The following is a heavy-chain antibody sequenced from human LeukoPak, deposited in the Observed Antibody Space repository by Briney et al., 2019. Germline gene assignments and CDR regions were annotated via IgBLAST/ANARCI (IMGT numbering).Heavy chain of an antibody. V-gene: IGHV3-73*01. J-gene: IGHJ6*03. CDR1: GFTFSGLA. Sequence: QAGGSLTLPCAASGFTFSGLAMPGAPRAPGKGREGVGRIRSKAKSYATAYAASVKGRFTISRDDSKNTAYLQMNSLKTEDTAVYYCTSRYFDWFRYMDVWGKGTTVTVSS. CDR2: IRSKAKSYAT. D-gene: IGHD3-9*01. CDR3: TSRYFDWFRYMDV.